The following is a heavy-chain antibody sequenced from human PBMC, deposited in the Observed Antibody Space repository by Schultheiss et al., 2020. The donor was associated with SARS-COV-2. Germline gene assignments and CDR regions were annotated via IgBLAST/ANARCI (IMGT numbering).Heavy chain of an antibody. CDR2: IIPIFGTA. Sequence: SVKVSCKASGYTFTSYGISWVRQAPGQGLEWMGGIIPIFGTANYAQKFQGRVTITADESTSTAYMELSSLRSEDTAVYYCARVTVVPAPDRYGMDVWGQGTTVTVSS. CDR1: GYTFTSYG. CDR3: ARVTVVPAPDRYGMDV. D-gene: IGHD2-2*01. V-gene: IGHV1-69*13. J-gene: IGHJ6*02.